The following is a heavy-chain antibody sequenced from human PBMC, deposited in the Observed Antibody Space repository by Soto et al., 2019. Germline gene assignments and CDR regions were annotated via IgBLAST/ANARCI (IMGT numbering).Heavy chain of an antibody. Sequence: GESLKISCKGSGYSFTSYWIGWVRQMPGKGLEWMGIIYPGDSDTRYSPSFQGQVTISADKSISTAYLQWSSLKASDAAMYYCARTRRGSGWYYYFDYWGQGTLVTV. CDR3: ARTRRGSGWYYYFDY. J-gene: IGHJ4*02. CDR1: GYSFTSYW. CDR2: IYPGDSDT. D-gene: IGHD6-19*01. V-gene: IGHV5-51*01.